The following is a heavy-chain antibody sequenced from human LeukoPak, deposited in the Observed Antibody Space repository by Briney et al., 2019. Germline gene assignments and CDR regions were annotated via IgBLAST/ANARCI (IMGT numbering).Heavy chain of an antibody. J-gene: IGHJ4*02. D-gene: IGHD3-22*01. CDR3: ARNDYYDSSGYYRV. CDR2: IYYSGST. Sequence: PSETLSLTCTVSRGSISSYYWSWIRQPPWKGLEWIGYIYYSGSTNYNPSLKSRVTISVDTSKNQFSLKLSSVTAADTAVYYCARNDYYDSSGYYRVWGQGTLVTVSS. CDR1: RGSISSYY. V-gene: IGHV4-59*08.